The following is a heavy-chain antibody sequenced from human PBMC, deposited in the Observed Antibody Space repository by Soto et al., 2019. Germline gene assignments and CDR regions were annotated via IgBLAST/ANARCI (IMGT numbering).Heavy chain of an antibody. CDR3: ARDVDLQVVVPAATHYYYYGMDV. Sequence: QVQLVESGGGVVQPGRSLRLSCAASGFTFSSYAMHWVRQAPGKGLEWVAVISYDGSNKYYADSVKGRFTISRDNSKNTLYLQMNSLRAEDTAVYYCARDVDLQVVVPAATHYYYYGMDVWGQGTTVTVSS. D-gene: IGHD2-2*01. CDR1: GFTFSSYA. V-gene: IGHV3-30-3*01. J-gene: IGHJ6*02. CDR2: ISYDGSNK.